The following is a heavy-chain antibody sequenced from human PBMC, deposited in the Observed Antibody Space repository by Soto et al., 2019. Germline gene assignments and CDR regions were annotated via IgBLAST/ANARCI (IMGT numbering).Heavy chain of an antibody. CDR1: GINFRSFA. J-gene: IGHJ4*02. CDR2: ISNNADAT. Sequence: EVHLSESGGGVTQPGGSLRLSCAAPGINFRSFAMSWVRQAPGKGLQWVASISNNADATYYADSVKGRFHISRDNSKKTVFLEMNSLRVEHTAVYYCAQLALWFGESGRRYWGQGALVTVSS. CDR3: AQLALWFGESGRRY. V-gene: IGHV3-23*01. D-gene: IGHD3-10*01.